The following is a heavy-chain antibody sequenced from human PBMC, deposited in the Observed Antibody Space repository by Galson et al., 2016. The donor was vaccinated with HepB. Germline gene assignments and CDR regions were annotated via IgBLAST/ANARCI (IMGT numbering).Heavy chain of an antibody. V-gene: IGHV3-66*01. Sequence: SLRLSCAASGFTVSSNYMSWVRQAPGKGLEWVSFIYSDGSTYYADSVSTYYADSVKGRFTISRDNSKNTLYLQMNSLRVEDTAVYYCARAYGYYDFWSGYPYGLDVWGQGTTVTVSS. CDR1: GFTVSSNY. J-gene: IGHJ6*02. CDR2: IYSDGSTYYADSVST. CDR3: ARAYGYYDFWSGYPYGLDV. D-gene: IGHD3-3*01.